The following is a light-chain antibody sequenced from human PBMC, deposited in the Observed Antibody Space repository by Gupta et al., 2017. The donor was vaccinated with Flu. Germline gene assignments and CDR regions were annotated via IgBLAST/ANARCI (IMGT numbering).Light chain of an antibody. V-gene: IGLV3-1*01. Sequence: SYAVTQPPSLSVSPGQTASLTCPGDELGHKYASWYQPKPGQSPVLVIYQDTKRASGIPERFSGSNSESTATLTISGTQAMDEADYYCQAWDSSTWVFGGGTKLTVL. CDR2: QDT. J-gene: IGLJ3*02. CDR3: QAWDSSTWV. CDR1: ELGHKY.